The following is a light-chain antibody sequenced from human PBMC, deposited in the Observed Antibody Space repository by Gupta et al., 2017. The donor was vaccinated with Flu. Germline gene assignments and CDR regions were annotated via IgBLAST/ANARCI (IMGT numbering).Light chain of an antibody. CDR3: CSYAGSYTFWV. CDR1: SDIGGYNY. J-gene: IGLJ3*02. V-gene: IGLV2-11*01. CDR2: DVT. Sequence: SDIGGYNYVSWYQQPPGKAPILIIYDVTKRPSGVPDRFSGSKSDNTASLTISGLQTEDEADYYCCSYAGSYTFWVFGGGTKLTVL.